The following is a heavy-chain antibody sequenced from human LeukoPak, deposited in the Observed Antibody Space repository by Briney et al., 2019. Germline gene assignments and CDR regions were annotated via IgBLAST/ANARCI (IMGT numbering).Heavy chain of an antibody. CDR2: INPIGST. D-gene: IGHD3-22*01. CDR3: ARGRQEISMIVVVMTGVSYYLDV. J-gene: IGHJ6*03. V-gene: IGHV4-34*01. CDR1: GGSLSGYF. Sequence: NPSETLSLTCAVYGGSLSGYFWTWILQSPGKGLEWIGEINPIGSTYYSPSLKSRLTISRDTSKNQFSLRLSYVTAADTAVYYCARGRQEISMIVVVMTGVSYYLDVWGKETTVTFS.